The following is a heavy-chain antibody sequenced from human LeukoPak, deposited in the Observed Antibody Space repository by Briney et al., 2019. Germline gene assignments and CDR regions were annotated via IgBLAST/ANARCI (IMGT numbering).Heavy chain of an antibody. D-gene: IGHD1-26*01. V-gene: IGHV1-18*01. CDR3: AREENSGSYYYGMDV. Sequence: GASVKVSCKASGYTFTNYGISWVRQAPGQGLEWMGWISAYNGNTNYAQKLQGRVTMTTDTSTSTAYMELRSLRSDDTAVYYCAREENSGSYYYGMDVWGQGTTVTVSS. CDR2: ISAYNGNT. CDR1: GYTFTNYG. J-gene: IGHJ6*02.